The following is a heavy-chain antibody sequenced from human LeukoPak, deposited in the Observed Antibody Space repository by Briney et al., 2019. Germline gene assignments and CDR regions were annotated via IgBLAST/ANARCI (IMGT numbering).Heavy chain of an antibody. CDR3: ARVAASGYYDY. CDR2: IYHSGST. CDR1: GGSFSGYS. J-gene: IGHJ4*02. V-gene: IGHV4-30-2*01. Sequence: SETLSLTCAVYGGSFSGYSWSWIRQPPGKGLEWIGYIYHSGSTYYNPSLKSRVTISVDRSKNQFSLKLSSVTAADTAVYYCARVAASGYYDYWGQGTLVTVSS. D-gene: IGHD3-22*01.